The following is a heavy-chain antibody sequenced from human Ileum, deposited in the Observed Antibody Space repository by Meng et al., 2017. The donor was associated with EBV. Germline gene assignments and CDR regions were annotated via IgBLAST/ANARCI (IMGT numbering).Heavy chain of an antibody. CDR2: TSHSGST. D-gene: IGHD3-22*01. Sequence: QVHLQESGPGLVKPSEPLSLPCAVSGGSISRSDWWSWVRQPPGKGLEWIGETSHSGSTNYSPSLKSRVTISLDKSKNQLSLKLNSVTAADTAVYYCASSDYYRSDYWGQGTLVTVSS. CDR1: GGSISRSDW. J-gene: IGHJ4*02. V-gene: IGHV4-4*02. CDR3: ASSDYYRSDY.